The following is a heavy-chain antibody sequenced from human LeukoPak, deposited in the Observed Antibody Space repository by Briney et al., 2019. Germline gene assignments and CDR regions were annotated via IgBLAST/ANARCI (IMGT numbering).Heavy chain of an antibody. CDR1: GYSISSGYY. D-gene: IGHD2-15*01. J-gene: IGHJ4*02. V-gene: IGHV4-38-2*02. CDR2: IYHSGST. CDR3: ARDRGRGYFDY. Sequence: SETLSLTCTVSGYSISSGYYWGWIRQPPGKGLEWIGSIYHSGSTYYNPSLKSRVTIPVDTSKNQFSLKLSSVTAADTAVYYCARDRGRGYFDYWGQGTLVTVSS.